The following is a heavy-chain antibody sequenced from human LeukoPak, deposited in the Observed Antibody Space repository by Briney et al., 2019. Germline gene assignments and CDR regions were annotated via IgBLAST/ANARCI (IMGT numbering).Heavy chain of an antibody. D-gene: IGHD6-13*01. Sequence: PGGSLRLSCAGSGFTFSSYWMHWVRQAPGKGLVWVSRINSDGSDTIYTDSVKGRFTISRDNAKNTLYLQMNSLRAEDTAVYYCALSAAADSESWGQGTLVTVSS. CDR2: INSDGSDT. V-gene: IGHV3-74*01. J-gene: IGHJ5*02. CDR1: GFTFSSYW. CDR3: ALSAAADSES.